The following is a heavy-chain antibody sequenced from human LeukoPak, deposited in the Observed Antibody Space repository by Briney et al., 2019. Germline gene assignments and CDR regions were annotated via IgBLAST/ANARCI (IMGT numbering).Heavy chain of an antibody. CDR2: IYYSGST. V-gene: IGHV4-31*03. J-gene: IGHJ2*01. CDR1: GGSISSGGYY. Sequence: PSETLSLTCTVSGGSISSGGYYWSWTRQHPGKGLEWIGYIYYSGSTYYNPSLKSRVTISVDTSKNQFSLKLSSVTAADTAVYYCARDLKVGATITWYFDLWGRGTLVTVSS. D-gene: IGHD1-26*01. CDR3: ARDLKVGATITWYFDL.